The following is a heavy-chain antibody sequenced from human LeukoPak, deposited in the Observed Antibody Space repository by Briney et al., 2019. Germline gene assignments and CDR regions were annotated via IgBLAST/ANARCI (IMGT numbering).Heavy chain of an antibody. J-gene: IGHJ6*02. CDR3: ARIVGAYYYYGMDV. V-gene: IGHV4-59*01. CDR2: IYYSGST. D-gene: IGHD1-26*01. CDR1: GGSISSYH. Sequence: SETLSLTCTVSGGSISSYHWSWIRQPPGKGLEWIGYIYYSGSTNYNPSLKSRVTISVDTSKNQFSLKLSSVTAADTAVYYCARIVGAYYYYGMDVWGQGTTVTVSS.